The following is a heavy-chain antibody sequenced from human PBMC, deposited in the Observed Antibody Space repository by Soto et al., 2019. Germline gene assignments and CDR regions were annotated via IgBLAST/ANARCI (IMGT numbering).Heavy chain of an antibody. Sequence: SVKVSCKASGGTFSSYAISWVRQAPGQGLEWMGGIIPIFGTANYAQKFQGRVTITADESTSTAYMELSSLRSEDTAVYYCARDPPDYYDSSGYEENDYWGQGTLVTSPQ. CDR3: ARDPPDYYDSSGYEENDY. D-gene: IGHD3-22*01. CDR2: IIPIFGTA. J-gene: IGHJ4*02. CDR1: GGTFSSYA. V-gene: IGHV1-69*13.